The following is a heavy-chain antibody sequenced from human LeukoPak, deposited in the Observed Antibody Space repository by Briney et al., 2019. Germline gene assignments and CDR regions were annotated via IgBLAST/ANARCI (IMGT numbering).Heavy chain of an antibody. CDR3: AKGSYYDSSGSFYFDY. CDR1: VYTLNRCP. V-gene: IGHV3-23*01. CDR2: ISGSGDNT. J-gene: IGHJ4*02. D-gene: IGHD3-22*01. Sequence: GGSLRLSCAASVYTLNRCPKSWLPQSPEKAREWLTGISGSGDNTYYADSVKGRFTISRDNSKNTLYVQVNSLGTEDTAAYYCAKGSYYDSSGSFYFDYWGQGTLVTVSS.